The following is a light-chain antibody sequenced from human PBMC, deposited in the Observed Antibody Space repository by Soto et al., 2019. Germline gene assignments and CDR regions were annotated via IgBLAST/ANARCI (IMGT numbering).Light chain of an antibody. CDR2: DAS. Sequence: IVLTQFPDTLSLSPRETATLSCWASHSVTTHLAWFQQIPGQTPRLLIYDASIRAPGIPARFSGRGSGADFTLTISSLEPEDFAVYYCQQYIRSPQTFGQGTKV. J-gene: IGKJ1*01. CDR3: QQYIRSPQT. CDR1: HSVTTH. V-gene: IGKV3-11*01.